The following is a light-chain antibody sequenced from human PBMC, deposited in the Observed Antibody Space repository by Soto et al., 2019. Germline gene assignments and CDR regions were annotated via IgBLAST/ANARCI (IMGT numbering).Light chain of an antibody. CDR3: MQALQSPRT. Sequence: DVVMTQSPLSLPVTPGEPASISCRSSQTLLNSNGYNYLDWYLQRPGQSPQLLIFLGSNRASGVPDRFSGSGSGPDFTLKISRVEAEDVGVYYCMQALQSPRTFGQGTKLVIK. CDR2: LGS. J-gene: IGKJ2*02. V-gene: IGKV2-28*01. CDR1: QTLLNSNGYNY.